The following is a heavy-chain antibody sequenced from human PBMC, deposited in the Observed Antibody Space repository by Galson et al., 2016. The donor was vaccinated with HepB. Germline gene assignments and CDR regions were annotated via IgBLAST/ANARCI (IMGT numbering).Heavy chain of an antibody. CDR3: ARHGRTAAVEFDY. CDR1: GGSISSSSYY. CDR2: IYSGGRT. J-gene: IGHJ4*02. D-gene: IGHD6-13*01. V-gene: IGHV4-39*01. Sequence: SETLSLTCTVSGGSISSSSYYWGWIRQPPGKGLEWIGTIYSGGRTYYNPSLMSRLTISVDTSKNQFSLRLSSVTAADTAVYYCARHGRTAAVEFDYWGQGTLVTVSS.